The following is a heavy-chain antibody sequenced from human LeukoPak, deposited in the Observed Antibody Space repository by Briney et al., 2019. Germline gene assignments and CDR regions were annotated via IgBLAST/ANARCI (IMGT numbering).Heavy chain of an antibody. Sequence: ASVKVSCKASGYTFTGYYMHWVRQAPGQGLEWMGWINPNSGGTNYARKFQGRVTMTRDTSISTAYMELSRLRSDDTAVYYCASGYYDDRSGRSRGFDYWGQGTLVTVSS. CDR1: GYTFTGYY. CDR3: ASGYYDDRSGRSRGFDY. V-gene: IGHV1-2*02. J-gene: IGHJ4*02. CDR2: INPNSGGT. D-gene: IGHD3-22*01.